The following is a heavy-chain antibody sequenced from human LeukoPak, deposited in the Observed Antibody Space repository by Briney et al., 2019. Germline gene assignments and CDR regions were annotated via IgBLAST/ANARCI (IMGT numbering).Heavy chain of an antibody. Sequence: GGSLRLSCAASGLTFSSHAMSWVRQAPGKGLEWVSAISGSGGSTYYADSVKGRFTISRDNSKNTLYLQMSSLRAEDTAVYYCAKDFRYSSSRLQGYWGQGTLVTVSS. J-gene: IGHJ4*02. CDR3: AKDFRYSSSRLQGY. CDR2: ISGSGGST. V-gene: IGHV3-23*01. D-gene: IGHD6-13*01. CDR1: GLTFSSHA.